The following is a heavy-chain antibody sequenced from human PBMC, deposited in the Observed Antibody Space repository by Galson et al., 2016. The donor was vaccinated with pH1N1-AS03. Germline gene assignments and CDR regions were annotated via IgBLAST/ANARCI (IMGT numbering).Heavy chain of an antibody. CDR1: GGTLSSYN. J-gene: IGHJ4*02. V-gene: IGHV1-69*16. Sequence: SVKVSCKASGGTLSSYNIGWVRQAPGQRLEWMGGIIVIIGFATYSQKFQGLLTISRDESTSTAYMELTGLTSADTAIYYCARDLRSDFGNSFVAGVQFGRYWGQGTLVIVSS. D-gene: IGHD4-23*01. CDR2: IIVIIGFA. CDR3: ARDLRSDFGNSFVAGVQFGRY.